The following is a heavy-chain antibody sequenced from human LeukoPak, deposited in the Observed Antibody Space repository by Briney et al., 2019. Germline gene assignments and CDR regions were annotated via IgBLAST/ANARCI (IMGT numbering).Heavy chain of an antibody. Sequence: SGTLSLTCAVSGGSISNSNWWSWVRQPPGKGLEWIGEIYQCESTHYNPSLKSRVNISVHKSKSHVHLKLSSVAAADTGVYYCARGQYYYDSSGYPHFDYWGQGTLVTVST. CDR2: IYQCEST. CDR1: GGSISNSNW. V-gene: IGHV4-4*02. D-gene: IGHD3-22*01. CDR3: ARGQYYYDSSGYPHFDY. J-gene: IGHJ4*02.